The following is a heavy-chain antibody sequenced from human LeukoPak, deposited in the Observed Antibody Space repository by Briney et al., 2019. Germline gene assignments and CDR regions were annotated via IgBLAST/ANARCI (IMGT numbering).Heavy chain of an antibody. CDR1: GYSFTSYW. V-gene: IGHV5-51*01. Sequence: GGSLKISCKGSGYSFTSYWIGWVRQMPGKGLEWMGIVYPGDSDTRYCPSFQGQVTISADKSISTAYLQWSSLKASDTAMYYCARPLRPPGYSSGWYFQHWGQGTLVTVSS. CDR2: VYPGDSDT. D-gene: IGHD6-19*01. CDR3: ARPLRPPGYSSGWYFQH. J-gene: IGHJ1*01.